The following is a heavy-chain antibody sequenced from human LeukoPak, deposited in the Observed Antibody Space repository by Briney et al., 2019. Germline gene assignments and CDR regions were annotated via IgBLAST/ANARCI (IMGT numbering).Heavy chain of an antibody. CDR3: ARDRLPRGAGAWFNP. V-gene: IGHV4-61*02. CDR1: GGSISSGSYY. J-gene: IGHJ5*02. Sequence: PSETLSLTCTVSGGSISSGSYYWSWIRQPAGKGLEWIGRIYTSETTTYNPSLKSRVTMSIDTSKNQISLNLSSVTAADTAVYYCARDRLPRGAGAWFNPWGQGTLVTVSS. D-gene: IGHD2-21*02. CDR2: IYTSETT.